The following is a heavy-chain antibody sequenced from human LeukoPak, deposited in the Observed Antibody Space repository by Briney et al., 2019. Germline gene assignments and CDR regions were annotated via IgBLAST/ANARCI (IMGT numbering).Heavy chain of an antibody. CDR2: IGTAGDT. V-gene: IGHV3-13*01. J-gene: IGHJ3*02. CDR3: ARSVGELSDAFDI. Sequence: GGSLRLSCAASGFTFSSYDMHWVRQATGKGLEWVSGIGTAGDTYYSGSVKGRFTISRENAKNSLHLQMNSLRAGDTAVYYCARSVGELSDAFDIWGQGTMVTVSS. CDR1: GFTFSSYD. D-gene: IGHD3-10*01.